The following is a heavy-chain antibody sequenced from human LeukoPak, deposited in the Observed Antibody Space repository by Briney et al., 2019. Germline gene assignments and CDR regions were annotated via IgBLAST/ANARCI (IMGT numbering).Heavy chain of an antibody. CDR3: ARTYDSSGYLPRLIDY. V-gene: IGHV3-30-3*01. D-gene: IGHD3-22*01. CDR2: ISYDGSNK. CDR1: GFTFSSYA. J-gene: IGHJ4*02. Sequence: GGSLRLSCAASGFTFSSYAMHWVRQAPGKGLEWVAVISYDGSNKYYADSVKGRFTISRDNSKNTLYLQMNSLRAEDTAVYYCARTYDSSGYLPRLIDYWGQGTLVTVSP.